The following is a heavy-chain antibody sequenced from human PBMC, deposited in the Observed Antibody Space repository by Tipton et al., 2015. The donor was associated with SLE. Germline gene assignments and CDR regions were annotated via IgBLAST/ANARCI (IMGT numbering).Heavy chain of an antibody. CDR2: IYSGGST. J-gene: IGHJ4*02. CDR1: GFTVSSNY. CDR3: ARERGSGWSDFDY. Sequence: SLRLSCAASGFTVSSNYMSWVRQAPGKGLGWVSVIYSGGSTYYADSVKGRFAISRDNSKNTLYLQMNSLRAEDTAVYFCARERGSGWSDFDYWGQRTLVTVSS. D-gene: IGHD6-19*01. V-gene: IGHV3-53*05.